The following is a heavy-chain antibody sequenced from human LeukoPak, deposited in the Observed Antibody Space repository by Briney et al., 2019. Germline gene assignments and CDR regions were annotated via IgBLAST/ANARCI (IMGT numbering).Heavy chain of an antibody. CDR2: ISGSGGST. CDR3: ARDDLIVVVITTVGLDY. V-gene: IGHV3-23*01. Sequence: GGSLRLSCAASGFTFSSYGMSWVRQAPGKGLEWVSAISGSGGSTYYADSVKGRFTISRDNSKNTLYLQMNSLRAEDTAVYYCARDDLIVVVITTVGLDYWGQGTLVTVSS. D-gene: IGHD3-22*01. CDR1: GFTFSSYG. J-gene: IGHJ4*02.